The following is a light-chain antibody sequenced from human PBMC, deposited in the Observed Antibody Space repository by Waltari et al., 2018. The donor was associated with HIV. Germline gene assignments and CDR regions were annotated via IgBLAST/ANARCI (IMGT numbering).Light chain of an antibody. CDR2: DNN. CDR3: QSYDSGLGGV. Sequence: QSVLTQPPSVSGAPGQSVTISCTGATSHIGADYGVHWYRQLPGTAPKLLIYDNNNRPSGVPDRFSGSKSGTSASLAITGLQAEDEADYYCQSYDSGLGGVFGGGTKLIVL. CDR1: TSHIGADYG. J-gene: IGLJ2*01. V-gene: IGLV1-40*01.